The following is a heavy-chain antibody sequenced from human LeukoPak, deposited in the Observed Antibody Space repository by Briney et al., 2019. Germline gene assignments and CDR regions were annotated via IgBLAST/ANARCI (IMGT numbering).Heavy chain of an antibody. D-gene: IGHD6-19*01. J-gene: IGHJ3*02. V-gene: IGHV4-59*01. CDR1: GGSISSYY. CDR2: IYYSGST. CDR3: ARGGSSGWYPFAFDI. Sequence: SSETLSLTCTVSGGSISSYYWSWIRQPPGKGLEWIGYIYYSGSTNYNPSLKSRVTISVDTSKNQFSLKLSSVTAADTAVYYCARGGSSGWYPFAFDIWGQGTMVTVSS.